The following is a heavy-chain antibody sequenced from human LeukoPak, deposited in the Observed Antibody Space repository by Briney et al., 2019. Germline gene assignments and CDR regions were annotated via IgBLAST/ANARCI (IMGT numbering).Heavy chain of an antibody. CDR2: IYHGGST. Sequence: PSETLSLTCTVSRGSISSPKWWGWVRQPPGKGLEWIGEIYHGGSTNYTPSLLSRLTISVDKSTNQFSPKLTSVTAADTAVYYCASRSASAPEGFDIWGQGTMVTVSS. CDR3: ASRSASAPEGFDI. V-gene: IGHV4-4*02. CDR1: RGSISSPKW. J-gene: IGHJ3*02. D-gene: IGHD6-19*01.